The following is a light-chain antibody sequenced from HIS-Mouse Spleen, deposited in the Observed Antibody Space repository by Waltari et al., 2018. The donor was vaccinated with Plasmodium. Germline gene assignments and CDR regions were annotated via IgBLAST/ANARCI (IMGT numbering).Light chain of an antibody. J-gene: IGKJ3*01. Sequence: EIVMTQSPATLSVSPGERDPLSCRASQRVSSNLAWYQQKPGQAPRLLIYGASTRATGIPARFSGSGSGTEFTLTISSLQSEDFAVYYCQQYNNWSFTFGPGTKVDIK. CDR3: QQYNNWSFT. CDR2: GAS. CDR1: QRVSSN. V-gene: IGKV3-15*01.